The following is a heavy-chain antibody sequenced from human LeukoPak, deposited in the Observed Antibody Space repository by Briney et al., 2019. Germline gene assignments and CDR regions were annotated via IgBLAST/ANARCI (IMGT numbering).Heavy chain of an antibody. CDR3: ARDRSSGWSGDCMDV. V-gene: IGHV4-59*01. D-gene: IGHD6-19*01. CDR2: IYYSGST. CDR1: GGSISSNH. J-gene: IGHJ6*03. Sequence: PSETLSLTCTVSGGSISSNHWSWIRHPPGKGLEWIGYIYYSGSTNYNPSFKSRVTISVDTPKNQFCLKLSSVTAADKAVYYCARDRSSGWSGDCMDVWGKGTTVTVSS.